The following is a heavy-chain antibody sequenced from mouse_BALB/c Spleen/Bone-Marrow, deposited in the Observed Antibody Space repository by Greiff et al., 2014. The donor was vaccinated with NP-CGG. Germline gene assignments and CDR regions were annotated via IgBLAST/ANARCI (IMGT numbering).Heavy chain of an antibody. CDR1: GFTFSSFG. D-gene: IGHD4-1*01. CDR2: ISSGSSPI. Sequence: EVMLVESGGGLVQPGGSRKLSCAASGFTFSSFGMHWVRQAPEKGLEWVAYISSGSSPIFYADTVKGRFTISRDNPKNTLFLQMTSLRSEDTAIYYCTRGRNWEDFDYWGQGTTLTVSS. CDR3: TRGRNWEDFDY. J-gene: IGHJ2*01. V-gene: IGHV5-17*02.